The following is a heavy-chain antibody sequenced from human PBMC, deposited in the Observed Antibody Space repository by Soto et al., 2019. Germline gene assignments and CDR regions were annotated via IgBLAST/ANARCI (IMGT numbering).Heavy chain of an antibody. Sequence: PSETLSLTCTVSGGSISSYYRSWIRQPPGKGLEWIGYIYYSGSTNYNPSLKSRVTISVDTSKNQFSLKLSSVTAADTAVYYCAGLNIVVLPAAILGWFDPWGQGTLVTVSS. D-gene: IGHD2-2*01. CDR2: IYYSGST. J-gene: IGHJ5*02. CDR3: AGLNIVVLPAAILGWFDP. CDR1: GGSISSYY. V-gene: IGHV4-59*08.